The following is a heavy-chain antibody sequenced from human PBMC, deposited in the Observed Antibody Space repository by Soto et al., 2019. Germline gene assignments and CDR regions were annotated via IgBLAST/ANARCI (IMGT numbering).Heavy chain of an antibody. D-gene: IGHD6-19*01. CDR2: INPNSGGT. V-gene: IGHV1-2*02. CDR3: ARGYSSGWGLYYFDY. Sequence: ASVNVSCKASGYTFTGYYMHWVRQAPGQGLEWMGWINPNSGGTNYAQKFQGRVTMTRDTSISTAYMELSRLRSDDTAVYYCARGYSSGWGLYYFDYWGQGTLVAVSS. J-gene: IGHJ4*02. CDR1: GYTFTGYY.